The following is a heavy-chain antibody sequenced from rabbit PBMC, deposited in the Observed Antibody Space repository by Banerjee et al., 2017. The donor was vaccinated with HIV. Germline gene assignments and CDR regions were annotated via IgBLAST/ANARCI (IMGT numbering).Heavy chain of an antibody. J-gene: IGHJ2*01. V-gene: IGHV1S40*01. Sequence: QSLEESGGDLVKPGASLTLTCTASGFSFSSGYYMCWVRQAPGKGLEWIACIDAISSGSTYYASWAKGRFTISKTSSTTVTLQMTSLTAADTATYFCARSDGSYAYAFAPWGPGTLVTVS. D-gene: IGHD6-1*01. CDR3: ARSDGSYAYAFAP. CDR1: GFSFSSGYY. CDR2: IDAISSGST.